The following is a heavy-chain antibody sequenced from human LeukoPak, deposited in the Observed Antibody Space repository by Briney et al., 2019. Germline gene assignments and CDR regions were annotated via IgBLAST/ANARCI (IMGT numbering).Heavy chain of an antibody. Sequence: SEALSLTCIVSGGSFSSGTYYWRWLRQPPGGGREWIGWENYYNVYLKSRVTISVDRSKNQFSLKLSSVTAADTAVYYCARETRERYRGSYFDYWGQGTLVTVSS. CDR1: GGSFSSGTYY. D-gene: IGHD1-26*01. CDR3: ARETRERYRGSYFDY. J-gene: IGHJ4*02. CDR2: EN. V-gene: IGHV4-39*07.